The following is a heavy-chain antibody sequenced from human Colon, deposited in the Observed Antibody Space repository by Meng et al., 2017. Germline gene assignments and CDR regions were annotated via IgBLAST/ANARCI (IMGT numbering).Heavy chain of an antibody. CDR3: SRCSGGSCYGGSFH. CDR1: GFTFGDYA. Sequence: GESLKISCTASGFTFGDYALSWVRQAPGKGLEWVGFIKSKRYGGTAEYVASVKGRFIISRDDSKSSVYLQMNNLKTEDTAVYFCSRCSGGSCYGGSFHWGQGTLVTVSS. D-gene: IGHD2-15*01. CDR2: IKSKRYGGTA. V-gene: IGHV3-49*04. J-gene: IGHJ4*02.